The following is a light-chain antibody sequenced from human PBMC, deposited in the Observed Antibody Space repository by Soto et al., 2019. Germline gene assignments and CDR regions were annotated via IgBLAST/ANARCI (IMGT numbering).Light chain of an antibody. CDR3: QQYNNWPPLT. J-gene: IGKJ4*01. CDR2: DAF. V-gene: IGKV3-15*01. CDR1: QSVGSK. Sequence: EVVMTQSPATLSVSPGERATLSCRASQSVGSKLAWYQQKPGQAPRLLIFDAFTRATGIPARFSGSGSGTEFTLFISSLQSEDSAVYYCQQYNNWPPLTFGGGTKVEI.